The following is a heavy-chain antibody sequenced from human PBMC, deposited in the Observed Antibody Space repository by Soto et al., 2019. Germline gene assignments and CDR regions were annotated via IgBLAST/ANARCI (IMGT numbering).Heavy chain of an antibody. D-gene: IGHD1-1*01. CDR3: ARHPGVESYYYVDV. V-gene: IGHV4-59*08. CDR2: IYYSGST. J-gene: IGHJ6*03. CDR1: GGSTSSYY. Sequence: SETLSLTCTVSGGSTSSYYWSWIRQPPGKGLEWIGYIYYSGSTNYNPSLKSRVTISLDTSKNQFSLKLSSVTAADTAVYYCARHPGVESYYYVDVWGKGTTVTVSS.